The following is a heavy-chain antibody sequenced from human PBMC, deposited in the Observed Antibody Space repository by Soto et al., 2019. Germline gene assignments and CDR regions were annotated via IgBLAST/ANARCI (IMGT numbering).Heavy chain of an antibody. D-gene: IGHD2-15*01. CDR2: IIPIFGTA. CDR1: GGTFSSYA. J-gene: IGHJ6*02. V-gene: IGHV1-69*13. CDR3: ARENGIVVVVAGWKYGMDV. Sequence: ASVKVSCKASGGTFSSYAISWVRQAPGQGLEWMGGIIPIFGTANYAQKFQGRVTITADESTSTAYMELSSLRSEDTAVYYCARENGIVVVVAGWKYGMDVWGQGTTVTVSS.